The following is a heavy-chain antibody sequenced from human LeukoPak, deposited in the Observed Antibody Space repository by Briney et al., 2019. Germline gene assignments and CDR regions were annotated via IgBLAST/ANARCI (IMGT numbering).Heavy chain of an antibody. CDR2: ISGSSSYI. Sequence: GGSLRLSCAASGFTFSTYNMNWVRQAPGKGLEWVSSISGSSSYIYYADSVKGRFTISRDNSKNTLYLQMNSLRAEDTAMYYCAKGKKLPKYCSSTSCYRYFDYWGQGTLVTVSS. V-gene: IGHV3-21*04. J-gene: IGHJ4*02. D-gene: IGHD2-2*02. CDR3: AKGKKLPKYCSSTSCYRYFDY. CDR1: GFTFSTYN.